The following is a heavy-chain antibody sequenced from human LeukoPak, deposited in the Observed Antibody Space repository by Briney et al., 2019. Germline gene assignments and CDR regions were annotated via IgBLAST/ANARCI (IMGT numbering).Heavy chain of an antibody. Sequence: SETLSPTCTVSGGSISSYYWSWIRQPPGKGLEWIGSIYYSGSTYYNPSLKSRVTISVDTSKNQFSLKLSSVTAADTAVYYCARQSEKGYYDILTGYYKGDYFDYWGQGTLVTVSS. CDR2: IYYSGST. V-gene: IGHV4-39*01. D-gene: IGHD3-9*01. J-gene: IGHJ4*02. CDR3: ARQSEKGYYDILTGYYKGDYFDY. CDR1: GGSISSYY.